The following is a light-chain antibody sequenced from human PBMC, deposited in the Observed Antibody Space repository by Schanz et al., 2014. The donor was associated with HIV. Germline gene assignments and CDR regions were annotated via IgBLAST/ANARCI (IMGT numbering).Light chain of an antibody. Sequence: QSVLTQPPSASGTPGQRVTISCSGNNSNIKINPVNWAQHPPGTAPKLLIYATYNRPSGVPDRFSGAQSGTSASLAISGLQSEDESDFFCATWDDSLDGWVFGGGTKVTVL. V-gene: IGLV1-44*01. J-gene: IGLJ3*02. CDR3: ATWDDSLDGWV. CDR2: ATY. CDR1: NSNIKINP.